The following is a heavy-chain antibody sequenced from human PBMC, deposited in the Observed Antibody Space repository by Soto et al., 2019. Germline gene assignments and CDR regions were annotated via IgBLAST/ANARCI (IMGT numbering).Heavy chain of an antibody. CDR1: TFTFNKYA. Sequence: PGGSLRLSCAASTFTFNKYAMTWVRQAPGKGLEWVSSISSSGGSTYYADSVKGRFTISRDNSKNTLYVQMNSLRAEDTAVYYCAHHTMGLPHPPIDIGGKGKKVTVS. CDR3: AHHTMGLPHPPIDI. D-gene: IGHD3-16*01. CDR2: ISSSGGST. V-gene: IGHV3-23*01. J-gene: IGHJ3*02.